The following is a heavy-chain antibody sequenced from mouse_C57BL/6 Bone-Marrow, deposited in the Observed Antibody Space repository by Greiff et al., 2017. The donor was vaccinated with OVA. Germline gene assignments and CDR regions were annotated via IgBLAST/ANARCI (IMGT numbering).Heavy chain of an antibody. Sequence: VKLMESGPGLVQPSQSLSITCTVSGFSLTSYGVHWVRQSPGKGLEWLGVIWSGGSTDYNAAFISRLSISKDNSKSQVFFKMNSLQADDTAIYYCARNRYMGGSAMDYWGQGTSVTVSS. V-gene: IGHV2-2*01. D-gene: IGHD2-14*01. CDR1: GFSLTSYG. J-gene: IGHJ4*01. CDR3: ARNRYMGGSAMDY. CDR2: IWSGGST.